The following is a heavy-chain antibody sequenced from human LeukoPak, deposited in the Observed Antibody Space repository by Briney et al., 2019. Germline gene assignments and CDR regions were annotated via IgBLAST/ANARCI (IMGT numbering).Heavy chain of an antibody. CDR2: INHSGST. D-gene: IGHD4-23*01. V-gene: IGHV4-34*01. J-gene: IGHJ3*02. CDR3: ARVLYVGDAFDI. Sequence: SETLSLTCAVYGGSFSGYYWSWIRQPPGKGLEWIGEINHSGSTNYNPSLKSRVTISVDTSKNQFSLKLSSVTAADTAVYYCARVLYVGDAFDIWGQGTMVTVSS. CDR1: GGSFSGYY.